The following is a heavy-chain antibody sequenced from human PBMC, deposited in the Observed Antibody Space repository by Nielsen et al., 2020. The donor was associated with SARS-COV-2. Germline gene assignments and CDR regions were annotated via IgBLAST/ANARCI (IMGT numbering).Heavy chain of an antibody. Sequence: SVKVSCKASGGTFSSYAISWVRQAPGQGLEWTGGIIPIFGTANYAQKFQGRVTITADESTSTAYMELSSLRSEDTAVYYCARGVQLVSSPIDYWGQGTLVTVSS. V-gene: IGHV1-69*13. CDR2: IIPIFGTA. J-gene: IGHJ4*02. CDR1: GGTFSSYA. D-gene: IGHD6-13*01. CDR3: ARGVQLVSSPIDY.